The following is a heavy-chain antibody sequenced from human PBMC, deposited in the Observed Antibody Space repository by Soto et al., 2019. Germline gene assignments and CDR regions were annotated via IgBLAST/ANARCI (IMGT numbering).Heavy chain of an antibody. CDR2: IIPILGIA. CDR3: AIGTYSGYTTVIDY. D-gene: IGHD5-12*01. V-gene: IGHV1-69*04. Sequence: SVKVSCKASGYTFTSYDINWVRQATGQGLEWMGRIIPILGIANYAQKFQGRVTITADKSTSTAYMELSSLRSEDTAVYYCAIGTYSGYTTVIDYWGQGTLVTSPQ. CDR1: GYTFTSYD. J-gene: IGHJ4*02.